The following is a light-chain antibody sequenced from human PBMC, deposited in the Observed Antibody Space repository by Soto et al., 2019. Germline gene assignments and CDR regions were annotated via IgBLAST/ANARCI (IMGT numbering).Light chain of an antibody. CDR1: QGVSSK. CDR3: QQYPNSPPIT. CDR2: GAS. J-gene: IGKJ5*01. Sequence: EIVITQSPATLSVSPGETATLSCRASQGVSSKLAWYQQKPGQAPRLLFYGASTKSTGIPARLGGSGSAAAFTPTISTLQSEEFAVYYYQQYPNSPPITFRQGTRL. V-gene: IGKV3-15*01.